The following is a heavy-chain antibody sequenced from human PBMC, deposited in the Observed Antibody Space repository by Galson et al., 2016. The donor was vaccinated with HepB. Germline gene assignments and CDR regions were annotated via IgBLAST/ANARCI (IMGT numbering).Heavy chain of an antibody. CDR3: ARDLSVAGTYWYFDL. Sequence: SLRLSCAASGFTFSSYSMNWVRQAPGKGLEWVSSISSSSSDIYYADSVKGRFTISRDNAKNSLYLQMNSLRAEDTAVYYCARDLSVAGTYWYFDLWGRGTLVTVSS. V-gene: IGHV3-21*01. CDR1: GFTFSSYS. CDR2: ISSSSSDI. J-gene: IGHJ2*01. D-gene: IGHD6-19*01.